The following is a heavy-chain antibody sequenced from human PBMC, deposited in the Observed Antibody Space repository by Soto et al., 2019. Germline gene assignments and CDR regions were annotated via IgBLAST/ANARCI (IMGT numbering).Heavy chain of an antibody. CDR1: GGSFSGYY. J-gene: IGHJ4*02. Sequence: QVQLQQWGAGLLKPSETLSLTCAVYGGSFSGYYWSWIRQPPGKGLEWIGEINHSGSTNYNPSLKSRVTISVETSKNQFSLKLSSVTAADTAVYYCARGRWYYVLDGGRNFDYWGQGTLVTVSS. CDR3: ARGRWYYVLDGGRNFDY. V-gene: IGHV4-34*01. D-gene: IGHD3-10*02. CDR2: INHSGST.